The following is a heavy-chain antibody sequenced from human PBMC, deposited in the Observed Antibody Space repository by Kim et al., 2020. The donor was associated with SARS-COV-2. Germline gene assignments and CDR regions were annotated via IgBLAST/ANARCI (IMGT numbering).Heavy chain of an antibody. J-gene: IGHJ4*02. D-gene: IGHD3-9*01. CDR3: VRHLDWVFKY. CDR1: GFTFSDSN. CDR2: IETRAHNYAT. V-gene: IGHV3-73*01. Sequence: GGSLRLSCAASGFTFSDSNMHWVRQTSGKGLEWVGRIETRAHNYATTYGASLKGRFTISRDDSKKTAYLQMNSLKTEDTAVYYCVRHLDWVFKYWGQGTLVTVSS.